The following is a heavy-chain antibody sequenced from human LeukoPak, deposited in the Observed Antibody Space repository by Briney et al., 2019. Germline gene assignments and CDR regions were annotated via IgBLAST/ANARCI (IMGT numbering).Heavy chain of an antibody. CDR3: AKSDSDYWYFDL. D-gene: IGHD2-21*02. CDR1: GVTFSSYA. Sequence: GGSLRLSCAAAGVTFSSYAMHLVRQAPGKGLEWVAVISYDGSNKYYADSVKGRFTISRDNSKNTLYLQMNSLRAEDTAVYYCAKSDSDYWYFDLWGRGTLVTVSS. V-gene: IGHV3-30-3*02. J-gene: IGHJ2*01. CDR2: ISYDGSNK.